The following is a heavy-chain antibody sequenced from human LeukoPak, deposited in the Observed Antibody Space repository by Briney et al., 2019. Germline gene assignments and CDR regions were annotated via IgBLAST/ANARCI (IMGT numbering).Heavy chain of an antibody. J-gene: IGHJ4*02. V-gene: IGHV4-31*03. CDR2: IYYSGST. CDR3: ARRIPVAGLFDY. D-gene: IGHD6-19*01. CDR1: GGSISSGGYY. Sequence: PSETLSLTCSVSGGSISSGGYYWSWIRQHPGKDLEWIGYIYYSGSTYYNPSLNSRVTISLDTSKNQFSLKLSSVTAADTAMYYCARRIPVAGLFDYWGQGTLVTVSS.